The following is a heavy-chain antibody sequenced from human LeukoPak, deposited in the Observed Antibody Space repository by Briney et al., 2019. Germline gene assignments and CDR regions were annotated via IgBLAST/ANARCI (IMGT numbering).Heavy chain of an antibody. J-gene: IGHJ6*04. CDR3: ARDSMVRGVIINGMDV. CDR1: GYTFTGYY. Sequence: ASVKVSCKASGYTFTGYYMHWVRQAPGQGLEWMGWINPNSGGTNYAQKFQGRVTMTRDTSISTAYMELSRLRSDDTAVYYCARDSMVRGVIINGMDVWGKGTTVTVSS. V-gene: IGHV1-2*02. D-gene: IGHD3-10*01. CDR2: INPNSGGT.